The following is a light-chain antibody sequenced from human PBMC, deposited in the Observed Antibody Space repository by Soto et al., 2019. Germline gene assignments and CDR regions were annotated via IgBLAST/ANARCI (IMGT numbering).Light chain of an antibody. Sequence: QSALTQPASVSGSPGQSITISCTRTSSDVGAYNYVSWYQQHPGKAPKLMIYDVSHRPSGVSHRFSGSKSGNTASLTISGLQAEDEADYYCGSYTTSSNYVFGTGTQLTVL. CDR1: SSDVGAYNY. CDR2: DVS. CDR3: GSYTTSSNYV. J-gene: IGLJ1*01. V-gene: IGLV2-14*01.